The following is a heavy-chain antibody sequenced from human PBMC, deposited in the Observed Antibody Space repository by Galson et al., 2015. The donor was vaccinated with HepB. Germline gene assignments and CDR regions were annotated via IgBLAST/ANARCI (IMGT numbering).Heavy chain of an antibody. CDR2: ISFDGNER. J-gene: IGHJ6*02. CDR3: ARARGRYSTYGMDV. D-gene: IGHD5-12*01. V-gene: IGHV3-30*04. Sequence: SLRLSCAASGFTFSYPAMHWVRQAPGKGLEWVAVISFDGNERKYADSVKGRRFTISRDNSNNTLYLQMSSLRPEDTAVYYCARARGRYSTYGMDVWGQGTTVTVSS. CDR1: GFTFSYPA.